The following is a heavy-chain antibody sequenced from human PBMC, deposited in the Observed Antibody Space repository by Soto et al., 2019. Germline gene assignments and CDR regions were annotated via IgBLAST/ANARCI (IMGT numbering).Heavy chain of an antibody. D-gene: IGHD6-13*01. J-gene: IGHJ4*02. CDR2: INHSGST. Sequence: PSETLSLTCAVYGGSFSGYYWSWIRQPPGKGLEWIGEINHSGSTNYNPSLKSRVTISVDTSKNQFSLKLSSVTAADTAVYYCARGRRDGVSSSWYTTPAYWGQGTLVTVSS. CDR1: GGSFSGYY. V-gene: IGHV4-34*01. CDR3: ARGRRDGVSSSWYTTPAY.